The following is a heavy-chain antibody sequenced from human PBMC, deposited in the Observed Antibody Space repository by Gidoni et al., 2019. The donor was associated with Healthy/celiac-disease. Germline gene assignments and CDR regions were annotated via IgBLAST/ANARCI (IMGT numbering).Heavy chain of an antibody. CDR3: ASDLYYYDSSGFLVY. CDR1: GFTVSSYS. Sequence: EVQLVESGGGLVKPGGSLRLDCAASGFTVSSYSMNWVRQAPGNGLEWVSSISSSSSYIYYAASVQGRFTISRANAKNSLYLQMNSLRAEDTAVYYCASDLYYYDSSGFLVYWGQGTLVTVSS. D-gene: IGHD3-22*01. J-gene: IGHJ4*02. V-gene: IGHV3-21*01. CDR2: ISSSSSYI.